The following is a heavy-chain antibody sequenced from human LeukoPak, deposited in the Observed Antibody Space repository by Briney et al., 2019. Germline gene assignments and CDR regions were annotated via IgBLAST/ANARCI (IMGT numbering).Heavy chain of an antibody. D-gene: IGHD3-10*01. CDR2: FNPNSGGT. V-gene: IGHV1-2*06. Sequence: ASVKVSCKASGYTFTGYYMHWMRQPPGQGLEWMGRFNPNSGGTNYAQKFQGRVTMTRDTSISTAYMELSRLRSDDTAVYYCARDRDYYGSGSYYNVVDYWGQGTLVTVSS. CDR3: ARDRDYYGSGSYYNVVDY. CDR1: GYTFTGYY. J-gene: IGHJ4*02.